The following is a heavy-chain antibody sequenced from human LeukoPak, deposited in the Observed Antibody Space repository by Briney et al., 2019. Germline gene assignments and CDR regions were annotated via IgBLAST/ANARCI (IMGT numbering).Heavy chain of an antibody. CDR1: GGSISYY. Sequence: SETLSLTCTVSGGSISYYWGWIRQPPGKGLEWIGSIFYSGTTYYNPSLKSRVTISVDTSKNQFSLKLSSVTAADTAVYYCARLLVGYYYMDVWGKGTTVTVSS. D-gene: IGHD1-26*01. CDR2: IFYSGTT. V-gene: IGHV4-39*01. CDR3: ARLLVGYYYMDV. J-gene: IGHJ6*03.